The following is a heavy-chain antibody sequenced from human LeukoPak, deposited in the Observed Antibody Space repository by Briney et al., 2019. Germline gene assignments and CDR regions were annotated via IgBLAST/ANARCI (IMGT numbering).Heavy chain of an antibody. Sequence: PGGSLRLSCAASGFTFSGSAMHWVRQASGKGREWVGRIRSKANSYATAYAASVKGRFTISRDDSKNTAYLQMNSLKTEDTAVYYCTSDYREGIGVAPFDYWGQGTLVTVSS. CDR2: IRSKANSYAT. J-gene: IGHJ4*02. CDR3: TSDYREGIGVAPFDY. CDR1: GFTFSGSA. D-gene: IGHD6-19*01. V-gene: IGHV3-73*01.